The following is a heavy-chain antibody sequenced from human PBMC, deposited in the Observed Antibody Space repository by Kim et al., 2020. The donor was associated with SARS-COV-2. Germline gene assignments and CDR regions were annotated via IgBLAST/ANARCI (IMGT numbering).Heavy chain of an antibody. D-gene: IGHD6-19*01. Sequence: SETLSLTCAVYGGSFSGYYWSWIRQPPGKGLEWIGEINHSGSTNYNPSLKSRVTISVDTSKNQFSLKLSSVTAADTAVYYCAVNSSGWLSYWGQGTLVTVSS. J-gene: IGHJ4*02. CDR2: INHSGST. CDR1: GGSFSGYY. V-gene: IGHV4-34*01. CDR3: AVNSSGWLSY.